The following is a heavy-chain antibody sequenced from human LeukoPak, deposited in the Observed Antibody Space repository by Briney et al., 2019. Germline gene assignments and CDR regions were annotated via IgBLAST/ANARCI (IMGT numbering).Heavy chain of an antibody. CDR2: IFHSGST. V-gene: IGHV4-30-2*06. D-gene: IGHD5-24*01. Sequence: SQTLSLTCTVSGGSISSSNYYWSWIRHSPGKGLEWIGYIFHSGSTYYNPSLKSRVTISVDTSKNQFSLTLSSVTAADTAMYYCAKDRDGGLGYAFDIWGQGTMVIVSS. J-gene: IGHJ3*02. CDR3: AKDRDGGLGYAFDI. CDR1: GGSISSSNYY.